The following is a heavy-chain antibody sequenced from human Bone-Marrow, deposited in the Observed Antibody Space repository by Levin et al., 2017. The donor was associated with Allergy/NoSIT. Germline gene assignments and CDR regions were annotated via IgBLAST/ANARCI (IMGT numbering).Heavy chain of an antibody. CDR1: ADTFRRYY. CDR2: INPSGGAT. Sequence: ASVKVSCTTSADTFRRYYIHWIRQAPGQGLEWMGIINPSGGATTYSQNFQIRVTMTADTSTDTIYMELRNLISEDTAVYYCARGYSHLSSPDFWGQGTLVTVSS. CDR3: ARGYSHLSSPDF. V-gene: IGHV1-46*01. J-gene: IGHJ4*02. D-gene: IGHD5-12*01.